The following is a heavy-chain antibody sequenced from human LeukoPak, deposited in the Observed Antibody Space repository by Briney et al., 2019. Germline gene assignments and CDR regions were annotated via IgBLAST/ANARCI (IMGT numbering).Heavy chain of an antibody. CDR1: GGSISSSSYY. V-gene: IGHV4-39*07. D-gene: IGHD5-18*01. Sequence: SETLSLTCTVSGGSISSSSYYWGWIRQPPGKGLEWIGSIYHSGSTYYNPSLKSRVTISVDTSKNQFSLKLSSVTAADTAVYYCARGFTAMNWFDPWGQGTLVTVSS. CDR2: IYHSGST. CDR3: ARGFTAMNWFDP. J-gene: IGHJ5*02.